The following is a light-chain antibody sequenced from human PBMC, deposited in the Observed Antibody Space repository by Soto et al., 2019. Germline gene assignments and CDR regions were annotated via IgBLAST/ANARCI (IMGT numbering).Light chain of an antibody. CDR2: EGS. V-gene: IGLV2-23*01. J-gene: IGLJ1*01. Sequence: QSALTQPASVSGSPGQSITISCTGTSSDFGSYNLVSWYQQYPGKAPKLMIYEGSKRPSGVSNRFSGSKSGDTASLTISGLQAEDEADYYCCSYASSSTWVFGTGTKLTVL. CDR3: CSYASSSTWV. CDR1: SSDFGSYNL.